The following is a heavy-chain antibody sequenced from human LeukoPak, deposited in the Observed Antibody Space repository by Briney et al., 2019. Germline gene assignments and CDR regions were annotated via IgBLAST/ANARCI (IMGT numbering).Heavy chain of an antibody. CDR3: ARMRTTVTGFDY. CDR1: GYTFTGYY. CDR2: INPNRGGT. D-gene: IGHD4-17*01. V-gene: IGHV1-2*06. J-gene: IGHJ4*02. Sequence: ASVKVSCKASGYTFTGYYMHWVRQAPGQGLEWMGRINPNRGGTNYAQKFQGRVTMTRDTSISTAYMELSRLRPDDTAVYYCARMRTTVTGFDYWGQGTLVTVSS.